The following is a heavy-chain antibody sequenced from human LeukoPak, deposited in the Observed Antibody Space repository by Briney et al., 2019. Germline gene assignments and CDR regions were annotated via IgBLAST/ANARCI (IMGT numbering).Heavy chain of an antibody. CDR3: ARVRCSSARCYGHNGMDV. CDR2: INTNTGNP. J-gene: IGHJ6*02. Sequence: ASVKVSCKASGYTFTNYAMNWVRQAPGQGLEWMGWINTNTGNPRYAQVFTGRFVFSLDTSVSTAYLQISSLKAEDTAVYYCARVRCSSARCYGHNGMDVWGQGTTVTVSS. D-gene: IGHD2-2*01. CDR1: GYTFTNYA. V-gene: IGHV7-4-1*02.